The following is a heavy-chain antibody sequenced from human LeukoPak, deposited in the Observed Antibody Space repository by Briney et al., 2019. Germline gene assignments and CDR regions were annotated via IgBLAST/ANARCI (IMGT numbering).Heavy chain of an antibody. CDR1: GFTFSSYS. D-gene: IGHD5-12*01. J-gene: IGHJ6*02. Sequence: PGGSLRLSCAASGFTFSSYSMNWVRQAPGKGLEWVSCISSTNNHIYYADSVKGRFTISRDNAKNSLYLQMNSLRAEDTAVYYCARVPPGVGSGIYTGYDYPYYYYYHGMDVWGQGTTVTVSS. CDR2: ISSTNNHI. CDR3: ARVPPGVGSGIYTGYDYPYYYYYHGMDV. V-gene: IGHV3-21*01.